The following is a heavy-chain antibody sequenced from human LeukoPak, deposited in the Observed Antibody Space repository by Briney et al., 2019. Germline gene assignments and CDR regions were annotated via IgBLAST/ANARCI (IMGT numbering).Heavy chain of an antibody. J-gene: IGHJ4*02. CDR1: GGSISSNHYY. V-gene: IGHV4-39*01. CDR3: ARRFRIFGVVFDY. CDR2: IYYSGDT. Sequence: SATLSLTCTVSGGSISSNHYYWGWIRHPPGKGLEWIGNIYYSGDTYYNPSLKSRVTISVDTSKNRFSLKLNSVTAADTAVYFCARRFRIFGVVFDYWGQGTLVTVSS. D-gene: IGHD3-3*02.